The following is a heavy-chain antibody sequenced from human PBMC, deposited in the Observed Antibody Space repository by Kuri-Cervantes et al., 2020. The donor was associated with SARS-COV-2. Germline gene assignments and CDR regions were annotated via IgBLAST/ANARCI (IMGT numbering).Heavy chain of an antibody. CDR3: ARERIVVPAGKLRRDMKIDH. Sequence: GESLKISCAAPGFTFSSYSMNWVRQAPGKGLEWVSSISSSSSYIYYADSVKGRFTISRDNTKNSLYLQMNSLRAEDTAVYYCARERIVVPAGKLRRDMKIDHWGQGTLVTVSS. CDR2: ISSSSSYI. D-gene: IGHD2-2*01. J-gene: IGHJ4*02. V-gene: IGHV3-21*01. CDR1: GFTFSSYS.